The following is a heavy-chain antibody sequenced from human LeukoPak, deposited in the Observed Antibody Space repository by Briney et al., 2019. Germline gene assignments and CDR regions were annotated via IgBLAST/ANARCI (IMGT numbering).Heavy chain of an antibody. CDR1: GFTFSSYS. J-gene: IGHJ3*02. D-gene: IGHD1-26*01. V-gene: IGHV3-48*01. CDR3: ARFVKWELAQDAFDI. CDR2: ISSDSII. Sequence: PGGSLRLSCAASGFTFSSYSMNWVRQAPGKGLEWVSYISSDSIIYYADSVKGRFTISRDNAKNSPYLQMNSLRAEDTAVYYCARFVKWELAQDAFDIWGQGTMVTVSS.